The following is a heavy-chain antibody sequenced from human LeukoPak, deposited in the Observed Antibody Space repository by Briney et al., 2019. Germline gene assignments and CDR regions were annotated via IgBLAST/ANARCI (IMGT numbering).Heavy chain of an antibody. CDR2: INPNSGGT. V-gene: IGHV1-2*02. Sequence: ASVTVSCKASGYTFTGYYMHWVRQAPGQGLEWMGWINPNSGGTNYAQKFQGRVTMTRDTSISTAYMELSRLTSDDTAVYFCARPVRHFDWLLPFDSWGQGTLVTVSS. D-gene: IGHD3-9*01. J-gene: IGHJ4*02. CDR3: ARPVRHFDWLLPFDS. CDR1: GYTFTGYY.